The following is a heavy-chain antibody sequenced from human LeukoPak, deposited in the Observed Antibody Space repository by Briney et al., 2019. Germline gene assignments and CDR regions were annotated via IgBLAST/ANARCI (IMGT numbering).Heavy chain of an antibody. D-gene: IGHD5-18*01. CDR2: IYTSGST. J-gene: IGHJ4*02. V-gene: IGHV4-4*07. CDR3: ARVRGYSYAIDY. Sequence: SETLSLTCTVSGASISSYYWSWIRQPAGKGLKWIGRIYTSGSTTYNPSLKSRVTLSLDTSKNQFSLKLSSVTAADTAVYYCARVRGYSYAIDYWGQGTLVTVSS. CDR1: GASISSYY.